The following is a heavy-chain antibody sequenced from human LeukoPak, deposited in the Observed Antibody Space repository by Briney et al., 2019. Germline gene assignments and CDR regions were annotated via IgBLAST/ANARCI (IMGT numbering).Heavy chain of an antibody. Sequence: RPGGSLRLSCAASGFTFDDYGMSWVRQAPGKGLEWVSGINWNGGSTGYADSVKGRFIISGDNAKNSLYLQMNSLRAEDTALYYSAGGADIGSGSYSRYWGQGTLVTVS. CDR3: AGGADIGSGSYSRY. CDR2: INWNGGST. D-gene: IGHD3-10*01. CDR1: GFTFDDYG. V-gene: IGHV3-20*04. J-gene: IGHJ4*02.